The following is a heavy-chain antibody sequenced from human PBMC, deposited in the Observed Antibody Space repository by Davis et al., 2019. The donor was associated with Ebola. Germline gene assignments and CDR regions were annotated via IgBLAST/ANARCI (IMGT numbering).Heavy chain of an antibody. Sequence: PSETLSLTCTVSGGSISTSYYNYWSWLRQPPGKGLEWIGTVYYSGGTYYNPSLKSRLILSVDTSKNEFSLHLTSVTAADTAVYYCARNSSGFGHFDSWGQGTPVIVSS. J-gene: IGHJ4*02. D-gene: IGHD3-22*01. CDR2: VYYSGGT. CDR3: ARNSSGFGHFDS. CDR1: GGSISTSYYNY. V-gene: IGHV4-39*07.